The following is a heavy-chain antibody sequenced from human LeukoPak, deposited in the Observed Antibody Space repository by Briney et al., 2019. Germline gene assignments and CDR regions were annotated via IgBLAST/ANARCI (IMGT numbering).Heavy chain of an antibody. D-gene: IGHD5-12*01. CDR1: GASITSSSYY. CDR3: ARYSGYGPVDY. Sequence: SETLSLTCTVSGASITSSSYYWGWFRNPPGKGLEGIGGLYYRGSPYYNPSLKSRVTISVDTSKNQFSLKLNSVTAADTAVYYCARYSGYGPVDYWGQGTLVAVSS. V-gene: IGHV4-39*01. CDR2: LYYRGSP. J-gene: IGHJ4*02.